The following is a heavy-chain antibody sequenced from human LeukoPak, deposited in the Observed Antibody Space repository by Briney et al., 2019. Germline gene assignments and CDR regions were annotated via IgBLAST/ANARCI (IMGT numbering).Heavy chain of an antibody. CDR2: VSPSNGDT. D-gene: IGHD6-19*01. J-gene: IGHJ4*02. CDR3: ARLPTGYRSDWYFNAFDH. Sequence: GASVMVSCQASGYTFSSYGLSWVRPAPGQGLEWMGWVSPSNGDTKYVQNLQGRVTMTTDTSTSTAYMELRSLRSDDTAVYYCARLPTGYRSDWYFNAFDHWGQGTLVAVSS. V-gene: IGHV1-18*01. CDR1: GYTFSSYG.